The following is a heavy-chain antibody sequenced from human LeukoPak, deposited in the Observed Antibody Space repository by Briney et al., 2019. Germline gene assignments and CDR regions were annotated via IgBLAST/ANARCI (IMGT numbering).Heavy chain of an antibody. CDR2: ISGSGGST. J-gene: IGHJ3*02. V-gene: IGHV3-23*01. Sequence: PGGSLRLSCAASGFTFSSYAMSWVRQAPGKGLEWVSAISGSGGSTYYADSVKGRFTISRDNSKNTLYLQMNSLRAEDTAVYYCARGITMIVVANDAFDIWGQGTMVTVSS. D-gene: IGHD3-22*01. CDR3: ARGITMIVVANDAFDI. CDR1: GFTFSSYA.